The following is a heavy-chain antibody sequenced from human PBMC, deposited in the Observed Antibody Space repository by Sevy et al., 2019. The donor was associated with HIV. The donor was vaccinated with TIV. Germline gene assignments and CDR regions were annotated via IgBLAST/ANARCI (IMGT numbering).Heavy chain of an antibody. V-gene: IGHV1-18*01. J-gene: IGHJ4*02. D-gene: IGHD3-10*01. CDR1: GYTFSSNG. CDR3: ARVPTYYFGSETYFDY. Sequence: ASVKVSCKASGYTFSSNGIAWVRQAPGQGLQWMGWIGVYNGKSNYARNLRDRVTMTTDTSTSTAYMELKSLRSDDTAVYYCARVPTYYFGSETYFDYWGQGTLVTVSS. CDR2: IGVYNGKS.